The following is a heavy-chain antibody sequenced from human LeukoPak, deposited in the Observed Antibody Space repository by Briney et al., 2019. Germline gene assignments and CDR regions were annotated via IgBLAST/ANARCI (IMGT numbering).Heavy chain of an antibody. V-gene: IGHV4-4*07. CDR1: GGSISSYY. CDR2: IYTSGST. Sequence: SETLSLTCTVSGGSISSYYWSWIRQPAGKGLEWIGRIYTSGSTNYNPSLKSRVTMSVDTSKNQFSLKLSSVTAADTAVYYCAREEYDSSGYFPYYYYGMDVWGQGTTVTVSS. D-gene: IGHD3-22*01. CDR3: AREEYDSSGYFPYYYYGMDV. J-gene: IGHJ6*02.